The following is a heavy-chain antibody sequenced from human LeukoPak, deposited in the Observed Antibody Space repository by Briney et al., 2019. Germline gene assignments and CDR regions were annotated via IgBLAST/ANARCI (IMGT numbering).Heavy chain of an antibody. CDR2: IRYDGSNK. V-gene: IGHV3-30*02. Sequence: PGGSLSLSFAASGFTFSTYGMNWVRQAPGKGLEWVAFIRYDGSNKYYADSVKGRFIISRDSSKNTLYLQMNSLRPEDTAVYYCAKESQLSYSGTFYIDYWGQGTLVTVSS. CDR3: AKESQLSYSGTFYIDY. J-gene: IGHJ4*02. D-gene: IGHD1-26*01. CDR1: GFTFSTYG.